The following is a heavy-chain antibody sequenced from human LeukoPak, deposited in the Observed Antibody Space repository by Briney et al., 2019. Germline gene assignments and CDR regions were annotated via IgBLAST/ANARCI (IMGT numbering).Heavy chain of an antibody. CDR1: GGSFSGYY. CDR2: INHSGST. Sequence: KTSETLSLTCAVYGGSFSGYYWSWIRQPPGKGLEWIGEINHSGSTNYNPSLKSRVTISVDTSKNQFSLKLSSVTAADTAVYYCASGIDARSDSSDWGQGTLVTVSS. D-gene: IGHD6-19*01. V-gene: IGHV4-34*01. J-gene: IGHJ4*02. CDR3: ASGIDARSDSSD.